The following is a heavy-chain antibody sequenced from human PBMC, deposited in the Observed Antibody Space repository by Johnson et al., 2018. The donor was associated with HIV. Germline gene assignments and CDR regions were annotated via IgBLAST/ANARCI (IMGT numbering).Heavy chain of an antibody. D-gene: IGHD7-27*01. Sequence: VQLVESGGGLIQPGGSLRLSCAASGFTVSNNYMSWVRQAPGKGLEWVSILHSDGSTFNTDSVKGRFTISRENSKNTLYLQMNSLRAEDTAVYYCARDFGLFLGKDDAFDIWGQGTMVTVSS. V-gene: IGHV3-53*01. CDR1: GFTVSNNY. CDR2: LHSDGST. J-gene: IGHJ3*02. CDR3: ARDFGLFLGKDDAFDI.